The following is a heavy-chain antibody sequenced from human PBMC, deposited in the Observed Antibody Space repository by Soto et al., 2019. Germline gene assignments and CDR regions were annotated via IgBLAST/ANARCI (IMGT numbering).Heavy chain of an antibody. Sequence: QVQLVQSGAEVKKPGASVKVSCKASGDTFTDYYIHWVRQAPGQGLEWMGTVNPSGGHTTYAQHFLGRMTMTRDTSTSPLDLELTSLTSEDTAVYYCARGGHVVVVTAALDYWGQGPLVTVSS. CDR3: ARGGHVVVVTAALDY. J-gene: IGHJ4*02. CDR1: GDTFTDYY. D-gene: IGHD2-21*02. V-gene: IGHV1-46*01. CDR2: VNPSGGHT.